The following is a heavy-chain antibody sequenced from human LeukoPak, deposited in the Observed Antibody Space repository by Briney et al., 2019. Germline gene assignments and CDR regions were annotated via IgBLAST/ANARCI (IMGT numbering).Heavy chain of an antibody. D-gene: IGHD5-12*01. J-gene: IGHJ4*02. Sequence: SVKVSCKASGGTFSSYAISWVRQAPGQGLEWMGGIIPIFGTANYAQKFRGRVTITADESTSTAYMELSSLRSEDTAVYYCARAGGGYDPFDYWGQGTLVTVPS. V-gene: IGHV1-69*13. CDR2: IIPIFGTA. CDR1: GGTFSSYA. CDR3: ARAGGGYDPFDY.